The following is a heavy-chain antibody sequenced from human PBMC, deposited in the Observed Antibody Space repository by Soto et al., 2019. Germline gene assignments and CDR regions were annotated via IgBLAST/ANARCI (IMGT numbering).Heavy chain of an antibody. CDR2: ISGSGGST. Sequence: PGGSLRLSCAASGFTFSSYAMNWVRQAPGKGLEWVSVISGSGGSTYYADSVKGRFTISRDNSKNTLYVQMNSLRAEDTAMYYYARGFVVTPSVDHWGQGTLVTVS. J-gene: IGHJ4*02. D-gene: IGHD2-21*01. CDR3: ARGFVVTPSVDH. CDR1: GFTFSSYA. V-gene: IGHV3-23*01.